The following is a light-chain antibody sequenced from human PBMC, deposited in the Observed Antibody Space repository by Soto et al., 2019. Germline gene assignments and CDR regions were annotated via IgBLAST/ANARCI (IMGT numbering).Light chain of an antibody. V-gene: IGKV3-15*01. Sequence: ETVMTQSPATLSVSPGERATLSCRASQSVSSNLAWYQQKPGQAPRLLIYGASSRATGSPARFSGSGSGKEFTLTISNLQSEDFAVYYCQQYDNWPGTFGQGTKLEIK. CDR2: GAS. CDR1: QSVSSN. CDR3: QQYDNWPGT. J-gene: IGKJ2*01.